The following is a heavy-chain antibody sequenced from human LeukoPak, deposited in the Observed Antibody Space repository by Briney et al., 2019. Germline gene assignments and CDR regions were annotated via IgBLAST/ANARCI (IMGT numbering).Heavy chain of an antibody. CDR3: ARSVYNYGPGADY. CDR1: GFTFSSYW. J-gene: IGHJ4*02. CDR2: TNNDGRST. V-gene: IGHV3-74*01. D-gene: IGHD5-18*01. Sequence: GGSLRLSCVASGFTFSSYWRHWVRQAPGKGLVWVSRTNNDGRSTTYADSVKGRFTISRDNAKNTLYLQMNSLRAEDTAVYYCARSVYNYGPGADYWGQGTLVTVSS.